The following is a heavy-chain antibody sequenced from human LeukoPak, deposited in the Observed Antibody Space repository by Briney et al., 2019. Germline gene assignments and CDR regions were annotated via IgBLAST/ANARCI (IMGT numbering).Heavy chain of an antibody. CDR3: AKGRSSGDDAFDI. Sequence: PGGSLRLSCAASGFSFSSYGMHWVRQAPGKGLEWVAVIWYDGSSKFYGDSVKGRFTISRDQLKNTLYLQMNSLRAEDTAVYYCAKGRSSGDDAFDIWGQGTMVTVSS. D-gene: IGHD3-10*01. CDR2: IWYDGSSK. V-gene: IGHV3-33*03. J-gene: IGHJ3*02. CDR1: GFSFSSYG.